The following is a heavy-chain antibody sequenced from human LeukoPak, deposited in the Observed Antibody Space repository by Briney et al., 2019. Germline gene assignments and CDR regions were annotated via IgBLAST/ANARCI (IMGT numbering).Heavy chain of an antibody. CDR2: IRSKANSYAT. CDR3: AKDSIAAAQEYY. J-gene: IGHJ4*02. CDR1: GFTFSGSA. D-gene: IGHD6-13*01. V-gene: IGHV3-73*01. Sequence: GGSLKLSCAASGFTFSGSAMHWVRQASGKGLEWVGRIRSKANSYATAYAASVKGRFTISRDDSKNTAYLQMNSLKTEDTAVYYCAKDSIAAAQEYYWGQGTLVTVSS.